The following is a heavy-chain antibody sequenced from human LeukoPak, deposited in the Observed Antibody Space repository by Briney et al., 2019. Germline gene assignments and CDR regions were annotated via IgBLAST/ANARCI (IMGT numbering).Heavy chain of an antibody. CDR3: ATSGGTSGPELDC. CDR2: INPKSGGT. J-gene: IGHJ4*02. Sequence: ASVRVSCKASGYTFTGYYMHWVRQAPGQGLEWMGWINPKSGGTNYAQTFQGRVTMTRDTSISTAYMELSRMTSDDTAVYYCATSGGTSGPELDCWGQGTLVTVSS. CDR1: GYTFTGYY. V-gene: IGHV1-2*02. D-gene: IGHD3-3*01.